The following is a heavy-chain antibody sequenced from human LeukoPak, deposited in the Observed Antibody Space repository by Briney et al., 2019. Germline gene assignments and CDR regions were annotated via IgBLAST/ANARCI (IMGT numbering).Heavy chain of an antibody. CDR3: ARDLPRGYSYGYYDYYYGMDV. V-gene: IGHV3-30-3*01. J-gene: IGHJ6*02. CDR1: GFTFSSYA. D-gene: IGHD5-18*01. Sequence: GGSLRLSCAASGFTFSSYAMHWVRQAPGKGLEWVAVISYDGSNKYYADSVKGRFTISRDNAKNSLYLQMNSLRDEDTAVYYCARDLPRGYSYGYYDYYYGMDVWGQGTTVTVSS. CDR2: ISYDGSNK.